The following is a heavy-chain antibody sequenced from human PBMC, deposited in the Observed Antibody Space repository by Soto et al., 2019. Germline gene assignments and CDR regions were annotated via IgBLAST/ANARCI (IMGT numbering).Heavy chain of an antibody. CDR2: MSFDGSYK. V-gene: IGHV3-30*03. Sequence: GGSLRLSCAASGFTFSDFGMHWIRQAPGKGLEWVAVMSFDGSYKYYAASVKGRFTISRDNSKNTLYLQMNSLRPEDTAVHYCATYHISLPQITFSGPFYFDYWGQGALVTVSS. J-gene: IGHJ4*02. CDR3: ATYHISLPQITFSGPFYFDY. CDR1: GFTFSDFG. D-gene: IGHD3-16*01.